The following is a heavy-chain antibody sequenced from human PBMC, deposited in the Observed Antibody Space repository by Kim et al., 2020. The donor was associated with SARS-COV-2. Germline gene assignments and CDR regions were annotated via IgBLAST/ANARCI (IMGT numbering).Heavy chain of an antibody. D-gene: IGHD5-18*01. CDR3: AKDLAGVQLWLSGFDP. Sequence: DSGKGRFTISRDNSKNTLYLKMNSLRAEETAVYYCAKDLAGVQLWLSGFDPWGQGTLVTVSS. V-gene: IGHV3-30*02. J-gene: IGHJ5*02.